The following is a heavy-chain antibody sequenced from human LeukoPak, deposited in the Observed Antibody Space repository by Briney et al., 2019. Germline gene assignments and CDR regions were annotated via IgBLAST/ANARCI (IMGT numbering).Heavy chain of an antibody. V-gene: IGHV3-23*01. Sequence: PGGSLRLSCAASGFTFSSYAMSWVRQAPGKGPEWVSAISGSGGSTYYADSVKGRFTISRDNSKNTLYLQMNSLRAEDTAAYYCAKAGIFGVVIPRFDAFDIWGQGTMVTVSS. J-gene: IGHJ3*02. CDR3: AKAGIFGVVIPRFDAFDI. CDR2: ISGSGGST. D-gene: IGHD3-3*01. CDR1: GFTFSSYA.